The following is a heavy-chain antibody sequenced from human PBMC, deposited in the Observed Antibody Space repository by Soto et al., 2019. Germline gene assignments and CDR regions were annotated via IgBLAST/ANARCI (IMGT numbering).Heavy chain of an antibody. CDR3: ARSDSSSWRAWWFDP. D-gene: IGHD6-13*01. J-gene: IGHJ5*02. Sequence: QVQLQESGPGLVKPSETLSLTCTVSGCSISSYYWSWIRQPAGKGLEWIGRIYTRGSTNYNPSLKSRVTMSVDTSKNQFSLKLSSVTAADTAVYYCARSDSSSWRAWWFDPWGQGTLVTVSS. CDR1: GCSISSYY. V-gene: IGHV4-4*07. CDR2: IYTRGST.